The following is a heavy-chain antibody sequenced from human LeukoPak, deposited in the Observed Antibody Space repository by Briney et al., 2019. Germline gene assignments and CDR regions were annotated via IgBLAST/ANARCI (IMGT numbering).Heavy chain of an antibody. D-gene: IGHD3-22*01. CDR1: GYTLTELS. CDR2: FDPEDGET. CDR3: ATHDSSGYYFDY. Sequence: ASVKVSCKVSGYTLTELSMHWVRQAPGKGLEWMGGFDPEDGETIYAQKFQGRVTMTEDTSTDTAYMELSGLRSEDTAVYYCATHDSSGYYFDYWGQGTLVTVSS. J-gene: IGHJ4*02. V-gene: IGHV1-24*01.